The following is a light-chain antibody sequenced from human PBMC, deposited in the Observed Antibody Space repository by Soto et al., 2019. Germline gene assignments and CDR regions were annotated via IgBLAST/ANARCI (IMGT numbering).Light chain of an antibody. CDR1: SSNIGSNY. J-gene: IGLJ3*02. V-gene: IGLV1-47*01. Sequence: QSVLTQPPSASGTPGQRVTISCSGSSSNIGSNYVNWYQHLPGTAPKLLIYRNDQRPSGVPDRFSGSKSGTSASLAISGLRSEDEADYYCSTRDDSRSGHCLFGGGTKLTVL. CDR3: STRDDSRSGHCL. CDR2: RND.